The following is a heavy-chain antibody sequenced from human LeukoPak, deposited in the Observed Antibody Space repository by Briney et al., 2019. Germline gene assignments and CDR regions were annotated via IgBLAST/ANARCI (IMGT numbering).Heavy chain of an antibody. CDR3: ASPSGYCSSTSCYGLTGLDY. D-gene: IGHD2-2*01. V-gene: IGHV3-30*14. CDR1: GFTFSSYA. Sequence: GGSLRLSCAASGFTFSSYAMHWVRQAPGKGLEWVAVISYDGSNKYYADSVKGRFTISRDNSKNTLYLQMNSLRAEDTAVYYCASPSGYCSSTSCYGLTGLDYWGQGTLVTVSS. J-gene: IGHJ4*02. CDR2: ISYDGSNK.